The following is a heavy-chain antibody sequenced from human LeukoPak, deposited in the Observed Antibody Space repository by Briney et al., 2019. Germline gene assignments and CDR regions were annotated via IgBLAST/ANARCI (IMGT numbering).Heavy chain of an antibody. D-gene: IGHD3-10*01. CDR2: IYYSGST. J-gene: IGHJ5*02. V-gene: IGHV4-39*07. CDR3: ARGSRLLWFGEFWFDP. CDR1: GGSITSNNYY. Sequence: PSETLSLTCTVSGGSITSNNYYWGWVRQSPGKGLEWIGSIYYSGSTYYNPSLKSRVTISVDTSKNQFSLKLSSVTAADTAVYYCARGSRLLWFGEFWFDPWGQGTLVTVSS.